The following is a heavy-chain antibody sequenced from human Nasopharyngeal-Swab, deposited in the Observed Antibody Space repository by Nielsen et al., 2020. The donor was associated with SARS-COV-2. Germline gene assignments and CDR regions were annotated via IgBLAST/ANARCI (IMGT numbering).Heavy chain of an antibody. CDR1: GYTFTSYY. J-gene: IGHJ1*01. V-gene: IGHV1-46*01. D-gene: IGHD3-3*01. CDR2: INPSGGST. CDR3: ARFPRYDLYSFQSEYFQH. Sequence: ASVKVSCKASGYTFTSYYMHWVRQAPGQGLEWMGIINPSGGSTSYAQKFQGRVTMTRDTSTSTVYMELSSLRSEDTAVYYCARFPRYDLYSFQSEYFQHWGQGTLVTVSS.